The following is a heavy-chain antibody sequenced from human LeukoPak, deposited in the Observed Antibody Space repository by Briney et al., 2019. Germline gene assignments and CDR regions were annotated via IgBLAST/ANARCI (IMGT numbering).Heavy chain of an antibody. Sequence: GASVKVSCEASGYTFTGYYMHWVRQAPGQGLEWMGWINPNSGGTNYAQKFQGRVTMTRDTSTSTAYMELSRLRSDDTAVYYCARVLRGIAAAGTRWFDPWGQGTLVTVSS. D-gene: IGHD6-13*01. J-gene: IGHJ5*02. V-gene: IGHV1-2*02. CDR3: ARVLRGIAAAGTRWFDP. CDR2: INPNSGGT. CDR1: GYTFTGYY.